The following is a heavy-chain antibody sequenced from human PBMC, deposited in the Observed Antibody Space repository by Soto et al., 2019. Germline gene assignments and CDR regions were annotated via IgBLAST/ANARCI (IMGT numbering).Heavy chain of an antibody. CDR3: ARGISGGTLFDY. D-gene: IGHD1-26*01. CDR2: INAGNGNT. V-gene: IGHV1-3*01. J-gene: IGHJ4*02. CDR1: GYTFTSYA. Sequence: ASVKVSCKASGYTFTSYAMHWVRQAPGQRLEWMGWINAGNGNTKYSQKFQGRVTITRDTSASTAYMELSSLRSEDTAVYYCARGISGGTLFDYWGQGTLVTVSS.